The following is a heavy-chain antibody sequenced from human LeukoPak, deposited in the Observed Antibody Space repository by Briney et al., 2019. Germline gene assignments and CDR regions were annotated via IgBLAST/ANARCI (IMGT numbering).Heavy chain of an antibody. CDR1: GGSISSYY. CDR2: IYTSGST. CDR3: AREFDYYDSSGYQGTFDY. V-gene: IGHV4-4*07. J-gene: IGHJ4*02. Sequence: NSSETLSLTCSVSGGSISSYYWSWIRPPAGKGLEWIGRIYTSGSTNYNPSLKSRVTMSVDTSKNQFSLKLSSVTAADTAVYYCAREFDYYDSSGYQGTFDYWGQGTLVTVSS. D-gene: IGHD3-22*01.